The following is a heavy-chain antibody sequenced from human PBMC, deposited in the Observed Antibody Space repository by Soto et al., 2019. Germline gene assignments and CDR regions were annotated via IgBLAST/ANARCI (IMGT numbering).Heavy chain of an antibody. J-gene: IGHJ6*02. CDR2: IYYSGST. CDR1: GVSISGSRYY. V-gene: IGHV4-39*01. CDR3: ARGGIPPSGYGIAYAMDV. D-gene: IGHD1-26*01. Sequence: SETLSLTCTVSGVSISGSRYYWGWIRQPPGRGLEWIGNIYYSGSTYYTPAIKSRATLSVYTYKNQFSLNLNSVTAADTAVYYCARGGIPPSGYGIAYAMDVWGQGTTVTVSS.